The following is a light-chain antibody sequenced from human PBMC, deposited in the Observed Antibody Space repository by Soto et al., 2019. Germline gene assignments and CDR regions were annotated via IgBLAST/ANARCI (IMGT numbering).Light chain of an antibody. CDR3: QHRIIWLGT. Sequence: EIVLTQSPATLSLSPGERATLACRASPSVVSVLALYQQKSCQAPRLLIYDASNRAPGIPARFSGSGSGTDFTLSISSLEAEDFAVYYCQHRIIWLGTFGPGTKVDIK. CDR2: DAS. V-gene: IGKV3-11*01. J-gene: IGKJ3*01. CDR1: PSVVSV.